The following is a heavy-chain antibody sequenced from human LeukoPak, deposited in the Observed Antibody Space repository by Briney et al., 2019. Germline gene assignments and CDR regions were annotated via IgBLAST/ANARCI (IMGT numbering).Heavy chain of an antibody. CDR1: GGSISSYY. V-gene: IGHV4-4*07. CDR2: IYTSGST. Sequence: RASETLSLTCTVSGGSISSYYWSWIRQPAGKGLEWIGRIYTSGSTNYNPSLKSRVTMSVDTSKNQFSLKLSSVTAADTAVYYCARHRRDIGAFDYWGQGTLVTVSS. D-gene: IGHD3-10*01. CDR3: ARHRRDIGAFDY. J-gene: IGHJ4*02.